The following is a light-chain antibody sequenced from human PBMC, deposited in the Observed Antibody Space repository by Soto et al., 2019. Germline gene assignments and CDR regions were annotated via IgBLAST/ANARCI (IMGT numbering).Light chain of an antibody. CDR3: QQYNNWPLT. V-gene: IGKV3-15*01. Sequence: EIVITQPPATLSVSPRERDTLSCRASQSISGTLAWYQQKPGQAPRLLIHGASTRAPGFPARVSGSGSGTDFTLTISSLQSEDFAVYYCQQYNNWPLTFGGGTKVDI. CDR2: GAS. J-gene: IGKJ4*01. CDR1: QSISGT.